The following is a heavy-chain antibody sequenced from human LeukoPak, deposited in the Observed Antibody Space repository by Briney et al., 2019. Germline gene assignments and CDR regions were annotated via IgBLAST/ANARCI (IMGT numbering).Heavy chain of an antibody. V-gene: IGHV3-23*01. CDR3: ANSYGSSWHYFDS. CDR1: GFTFSSYA. J-gene: IGHJ4*02. D-gene: IGHD6-13*01. CDR2: MSGSGGST. Sequence: GGSLRLSCAASGFTFSSYAMSWVRQAPGKGLEWVSAMSGSGGSTYSADSVKGRFTISRDNSKNTLYLQMNSLRAEDTAVYYCANSYGSSWHYFDSWGQGTLVTVSS.